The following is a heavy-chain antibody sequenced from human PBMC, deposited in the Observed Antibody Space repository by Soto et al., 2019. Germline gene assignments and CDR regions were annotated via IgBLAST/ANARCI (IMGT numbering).Heavy chain of an antibody. Sequence: QVQLVESGGGVVQPGRSLRLSCAASGFTFCSYGMHWVRQAPGKGLEWVAVISYDGSNKYYADSVKGRFTISRDNSKNTLDLQINSLRAEATAVYYCAKGAHHGSGSPPPPRHYYYGMDVWGQGTTVTVSS. J-gene: IGHJ6*02. CDR2: ISYDGSNK. V-gene: IGHV3-30*18. CDR3: AKGAHHGSGSPPPPRHYYYGMDV. D-gene: IGHD3-10*01. CDR1: GFTFCSYG.